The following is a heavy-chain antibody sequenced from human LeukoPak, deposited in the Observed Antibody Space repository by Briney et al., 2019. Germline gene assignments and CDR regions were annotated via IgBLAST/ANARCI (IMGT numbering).Heavy chain of an antibody. V-gene: IGHV3-48*03. J-gene: IGHJ3*02. D-gene: IGHD3-22*01. CDR2: ISSSGSTI. CDR3: AILRGYYYDSSGYYRHDAFDI. Sequence: GGSLRLSCAASGFTFSSYEMNWVRQAPGKGLEWVSYISSSGSTIYYADSVKGRFTISRDNAKNSLYLQMTSLTAEDTAVYYCAILRGYYYDSSGYYRHDAFDIWGQGTMVTVSS. CDR1: GFTFSSYE.